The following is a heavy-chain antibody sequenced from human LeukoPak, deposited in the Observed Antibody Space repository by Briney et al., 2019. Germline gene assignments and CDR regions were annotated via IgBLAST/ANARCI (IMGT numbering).Heavy chain of an antibody. CDR1: GSTFSSYG. V-gene: IGHV3-30*02. D-gene: IGHD6-13*01. CDR2: IRYDGSNK. Sequence: PGGSLRLSCAASGSTFSSYGMHWVRQAPGKGLEWVAFIRYDGSNKYYADSVKGRFTISRDNSKNTLYLQMNSLRAEDTAVYYCAKDQGSSWYLVDYWGQGTLVTVSS. CDR3: AKDQGSSWYLVDY. J-gene: IGHJ4*02.